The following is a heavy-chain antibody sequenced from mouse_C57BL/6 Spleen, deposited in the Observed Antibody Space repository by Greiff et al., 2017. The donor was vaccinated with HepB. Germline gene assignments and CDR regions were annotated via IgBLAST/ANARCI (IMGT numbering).Heavy chain of an antibody. D-gene: IGHD2-4*01. V-gene: IGHV1-78*01. CDR2: IYPRDGST. CDR1: GYTFTDHT. CDR3: ARRAYCDYGGWYFDV. J-gene: IGHJ1*03. Sequence: QVQLQQSDAELVKPGASVKISCKASGYTFTDHTIHWMKQRPEQGLEWIGYIYPRDGSTKYNEKFKGKATLTADKSSSTAYMQLNSLTSEDSAVYFCARRAYCDYGGWYFDVWGTGTTVTVSS.